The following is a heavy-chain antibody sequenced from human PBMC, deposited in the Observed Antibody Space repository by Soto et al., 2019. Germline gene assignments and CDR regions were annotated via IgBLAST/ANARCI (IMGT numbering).Heavy chain of an antibody. Sequence: QVQLQESGPGLVKPSQTLSLTCTVSGGSISSGGYYWTWIRQHPGKGLEWIGYIYYSGSTYYNPSLTRRVTISVDTSKHQFSLKLSSVTAADTAVYYCARDKYSYGSGKDGMDVWGQGTTVTVSS. D-gene: IGHD3-10*01. J-gene: IGHJ6*02. CDR1: GGSISSGGYY. CDR3: ARDKYSYGSGKDGMDV. V-gene: IGHV4-31*03. CDR2: IYYSGST.